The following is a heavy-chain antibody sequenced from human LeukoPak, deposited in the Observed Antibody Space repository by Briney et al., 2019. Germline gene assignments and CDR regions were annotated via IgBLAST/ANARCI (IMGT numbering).Heavy chain of an antibody. V-gene: IGHV4-39*07. Sequence: PSETLSLTCTVSGGSIGGSSSHWAWIRQSPGKGLEWIGSIHYTGNTYYNPSLKSRVTMSVETSENQFSLRLRSVTAADTAVYYCARFSPRAMGNYLDFWGQGTLVTVSS. CDR1: GGSIGGSSSH. CDR2: IHYTGNT. D-gene: IGHD7-27*01. J-gene: IGHJ4*02. CDR3: ARFSPRAMGNYLDF.